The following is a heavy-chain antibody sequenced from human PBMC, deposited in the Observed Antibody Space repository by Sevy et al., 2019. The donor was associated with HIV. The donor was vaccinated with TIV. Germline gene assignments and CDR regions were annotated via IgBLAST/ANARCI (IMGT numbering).Heavy chain of an antibody. CDR2: MTSDTRTI. D-gene: IGHD6-19*01. CDR3: ARSVSYYFDH. Sequence: GGSLRLSCAASGFTFSIYSMNWVRQAPGKGLEWVSYMTSDTRTIYYADSVKGRFTMSRDNVRNSLYLQMNSLRAQDTAVYYCARSVSYYFDHWGQGALVTVSS. CDR1: GFTFSIYS. V-gene: IGHV3-48*01. J-gene: IGHJ4*02.